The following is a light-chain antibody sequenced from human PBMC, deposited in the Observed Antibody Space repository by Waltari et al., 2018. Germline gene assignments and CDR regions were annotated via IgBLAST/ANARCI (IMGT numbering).Light chain of an antibody. V-gene: IGKV3-20*01. CDR2: GSF. Sequence: EIVLTQSPGTLSLSPGERATLSCRASQSVKDNYLSWFQQKGVQAPRLLFFGSFDRATGTPDRFSASGSGTEFTLTSSRLEPEDFAVYYCQQYGTSPWTFGHGTRV. CDR1: QSVKDNY. J-gene: IGKJ1*01. CDR3: QQYGTSPWT.